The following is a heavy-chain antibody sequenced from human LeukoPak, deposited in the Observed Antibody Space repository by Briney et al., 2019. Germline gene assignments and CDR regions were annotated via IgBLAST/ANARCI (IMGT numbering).Heavy chain of an antibody. J-gene: IGHJ3*02. V-gene: IGHV3-23*01. Sequence: GGSLRLSCAASGFTFSSYAMSWVRQAPGKGLEWVSAISGSGGSTYYADSVKGRFTISRDNSKNTLYLQMNSLRAEDTAVYYCAKVIPYYYDSSGYYPDAFDIWGQGTMVTVSS. CDR3: AKVIPYYYDSSGYYPDAFDI. CDR1: GFTFSSYA. CDR2: ISGSGGST. D-gene: IGHD3-22*01.